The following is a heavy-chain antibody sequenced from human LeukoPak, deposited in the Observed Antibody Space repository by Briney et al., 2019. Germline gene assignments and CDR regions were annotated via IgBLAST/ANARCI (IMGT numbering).Heavy chain of an antibody. CDR3: VRHSIAGYYYYLDV. CDR2: GYHTGAT. J-gene: IGHJ6*03. Sequence: SETLSLTCAVSGYSISSGHYWGWIRQPPGKGLEWIGSGYHTGATYYNPSRKSRVIISLDMSKNHISLKVTSVTAADTAVYHCVRHSIAGYYYYLDVWGKGTTVTVSS. CDR1: GYSISSGHY. D-gene: IGHD2/OR15-2a*01. V-gene: IGHV4-38-2*01.